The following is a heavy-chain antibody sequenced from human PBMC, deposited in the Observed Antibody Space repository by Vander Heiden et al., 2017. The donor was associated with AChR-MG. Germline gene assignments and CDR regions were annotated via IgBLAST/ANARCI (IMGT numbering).Heavy chain of an antibody. CDR1: GYTFTGYY. D-gene: IGHD3-3*01. CDR3: ARATYYDFWSGYYTSPWGDY. CDR2: INPNSGGT. J-gene: IGHJ4*02. Sequence: QVQLVQSGAEVKKPGASVKVSCKASGYTFTGYYMHWVRQAPGQGLEWMGWINPNSGGTNYAQKFQGRVTMTRDTSISTAYMELSRLRSDDTAVYYCARATYYDFWSGYYTSPWGDYWGQGTLVTVSS. V-gene: IGHV1-2*02.